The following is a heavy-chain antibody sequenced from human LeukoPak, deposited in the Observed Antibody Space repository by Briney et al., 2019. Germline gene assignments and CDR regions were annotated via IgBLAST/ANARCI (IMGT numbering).Heavy chain of an antibody. D-gene: IGHD6-19*01. Sequence: GGSLRLSCAASGFTFSSYWMSWVRQAPGKGLEWVTNIKQDGSEKYYVDSVKGRFTISRDNAKNSLYLQMNSLRAEDTAVYYCARDLWAVAAEVWGQGTLVTVSS. V-gene: IGHV3-7*01. CDR2: IKQDGSEK. CDR3: ARDLWAVAAEV. J-gene: IGHJ4*02. CDR1: GFTFSSYW.